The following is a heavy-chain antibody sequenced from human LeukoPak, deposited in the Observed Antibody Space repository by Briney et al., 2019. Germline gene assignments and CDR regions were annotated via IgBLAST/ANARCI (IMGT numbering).Heavy chain of an antibody. Sequence: SETLSLTCAVYGGSFSGYYWSWIRQPPGKGLEWIGEINHSGSPNYNPSLKSRVTISIDTTKKQFSLKVNSVTAADTAVYYCARPRRDGISTGYIKTHAFDIWGQGTMVTVSS. J-gene: IGHJ3*02. D-gene: IGHD3-9*01. CDR1: GGSFSGYY. CDR3: ARPRRDGISTGYIKTHAFDI. CDR2: INHSGSP. V-gene: IGHV4-34*01.